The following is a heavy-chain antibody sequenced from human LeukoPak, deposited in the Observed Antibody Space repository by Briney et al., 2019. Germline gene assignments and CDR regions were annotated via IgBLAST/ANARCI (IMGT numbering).Heavy chain of an antibody. D-gene: IGHD6-6*01. J-gene: IGHJ4*02. CDR1: AFTFSSYW. V-gene: IGHV3-7*05. CDR3: ARGAYDSSSDH. CDR2: IEQDGSAS. Sequence: PAGSLTLTCSASAFTFSSYWMSRPRQAPGQGLQWVASIEQDGSASYYVESVKGRFTISRDNAKNSVYLQMNSLRAEDTAVYYCARGAYDSSSDHWGQGTLVTV.